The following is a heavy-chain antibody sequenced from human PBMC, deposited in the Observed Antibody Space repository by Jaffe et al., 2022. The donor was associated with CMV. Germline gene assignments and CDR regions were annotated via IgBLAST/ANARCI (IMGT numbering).Heavy chain of an antibody. Sequence: EVQLVESGGGLVQPGGSLRLSCAASGFTFSSYEMNWVRQAPGKGLEWVSYISSSGSTIYYADSVKGRFTISRDNAKNSLYLQMNSLRAEDTAVYYCARVFPLEEVLLPRSPHWYFDLWGRGTLVTVSS. CDR2: ISSSGSTI. D-gene: IGHD3-10*01. J-gene: IGHJ2*01. CDR1: GFTFSSYE. CDR3: ARVFPLEEVLLPRSPHWYFDL. V-gene: IGHV3-48*03.